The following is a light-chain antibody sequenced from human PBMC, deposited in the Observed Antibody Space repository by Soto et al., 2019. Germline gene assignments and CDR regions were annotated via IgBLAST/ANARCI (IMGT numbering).Light chain of an antibody. CDR2: DVN. CDR3: SSFTDSSTFV. Sequence: SALTQPASVSGSPGQSITISCTGTSSDVGGYNYVSWYQQHPGKAPKLMIYDVNNRPSGVSNRFSGSKSANTASLTISGLQAEDEADFYCSSFTDSSTFVFGTGTKVTVL. J-gene: IGLJ1*01. V-gene: IGLV2-14*03. CDR1: SSDVGGYNY.